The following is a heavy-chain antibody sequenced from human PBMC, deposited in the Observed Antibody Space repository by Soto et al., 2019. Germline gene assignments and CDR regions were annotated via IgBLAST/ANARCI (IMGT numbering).Heavy chain of an antibody. V-gene: IGHV1-69*01. J-gene: IGHJ4*02. CDR2: VIPILGTA. CDR3: ARLGRPGH. Sequence: QVQLVQSGAEVKKPGSSVKVSCTASGGSLRNSVISWVRQAPAQRLEWMGGVIPILGTANYAQKFQGRVTMTADEATSTAYLDLSSLSPDDTAVYYCARLGRPGHWGPGTPVIVSS. CDR1: GGSLRNSV.